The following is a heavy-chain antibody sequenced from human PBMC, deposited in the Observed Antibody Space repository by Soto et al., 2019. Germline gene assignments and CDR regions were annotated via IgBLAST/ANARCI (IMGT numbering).Heavy chain of an antibody. CDR2: IIPILGIA. CDR1: GGTFSSYT. CDR3: AREEYYYGSGAFFDY. D-gene: IGHD3-10*01. Sequence: QVQLVQSGAEVKKPGSSVKVSCKASGGTFSSYTISWVRQAPGQGLEWMGRIIPILGIANYAQKFQGRVTITAEKPTSTAYMELSSLRSEDTAVYYCAREEYYYGSGAFFDYWGQGTLVTVSS. J-gene: IGHJ4*02. V-gene: IGHV1-69*08.